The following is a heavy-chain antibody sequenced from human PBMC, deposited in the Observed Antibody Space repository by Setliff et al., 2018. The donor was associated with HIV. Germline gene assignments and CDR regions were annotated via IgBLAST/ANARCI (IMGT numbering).Heavy chain of an antibody. CDR1: GFSLTTSGVG. V-gene: IGHV2-5*01. Sequence: SGPTLVNPTQTLTLTCTFSGFSLTTSGVGVGWIRQPPGEALEWLAPSYWNDDKRYNLSPKSRLTVTKDTSKKEVVVTMTNMDPVDTATYYCAHNRDHSTGPYFYDYWGQGTRVTVSS. D-gene: IGHD6-19*01. CDR3: AHNRDHSTGPYFYDY. CDR2: SYWNDDK. J-gene: IGHJ4*02.